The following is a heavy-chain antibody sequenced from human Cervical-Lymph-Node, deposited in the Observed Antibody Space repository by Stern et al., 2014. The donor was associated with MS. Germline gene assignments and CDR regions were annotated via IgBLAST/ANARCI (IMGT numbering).Heavy chain of an antibody. V-gene: IGHV3-30*16. CDR2: ISYDGRNK. J-gene: IGHJ4*02. CDR1: GFTFSSHP. D-gene: IGHD6-13*01. CDR3: ARGTYHSGDY. Sequence: HVQLHQSGGALLHPGRPLRPPCAASGFTFSSHPTHWLRHAPANGLEWVAVISYDGRNKYYADSVKGRFTISRDDSKNTLYLQMNSLRAEDTAVYYCARGTYHSGDYWGQGTLVTVSS.